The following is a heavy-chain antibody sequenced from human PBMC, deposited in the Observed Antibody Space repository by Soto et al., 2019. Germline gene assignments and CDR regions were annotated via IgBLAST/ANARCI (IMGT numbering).Heavy chain of an antibody. D-gene: IGHD4-17*01. CDR1: GFTFSNYG. CDR2: IWYDGSNK. J-gene: IGHJ4*02. V-gene: IGHV3-33*01. Sequence: LRLSCAASGFTFSNYGMHWVRQAPGKGLEWVAVIWYDGSNKYYADSVKGRFTISRDNSKNTLYLQMNSLRAEDTAVYYCARDPYGDYFDYWGQGTLVTVS. CDR3: ARDPYGDYFDY.